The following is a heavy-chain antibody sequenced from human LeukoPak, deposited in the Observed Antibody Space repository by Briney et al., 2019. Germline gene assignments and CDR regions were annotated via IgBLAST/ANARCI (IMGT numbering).Heavy chain of an antibody. CDR1: GFTFTNYW. CDR3: ARGSSNVAASDTNFDY. D-gene: IGHD6-13*01. V-gene: IGHV3-7*01. CDR2: IKQDRSEK. Sequence: GGSLRLSCAASGFTFTNYWMSWVRQAPGKGLELVANIKQDRSEKYYVDSVKGRFTISRDNAKNSLYLQMNSLRAEDTAVYYCARGSSNVAASDTNFDYWGQGTLVTVSS. J-gene: IGHJ4*02.